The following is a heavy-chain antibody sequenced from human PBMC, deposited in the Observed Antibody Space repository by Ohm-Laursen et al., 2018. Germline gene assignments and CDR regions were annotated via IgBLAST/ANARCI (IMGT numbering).Heavy chain of an antibody. J-gene: IGHJ4*02. V-gene: IGHV4-31*03. CDR2: IYDSGST. CDR3: ATPVFGGRWYYFDY. Sequence: TLSLTCPVSGASISSGGYYWSWIRQHPGKGLEWIGSIYDSGSTSYNPSLKSRLTISVDTSKNQFSLKLNSVTAADTAVYYCATPVFGGRWYYFDYWGQGTLVTVSS. CDR1: GASISSGGYY. D-gene: IGHD2-15*01.